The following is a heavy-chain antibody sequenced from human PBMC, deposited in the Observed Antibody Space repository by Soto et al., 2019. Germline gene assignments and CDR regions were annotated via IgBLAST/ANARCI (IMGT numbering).Heavy chain of an antibody. CDR2: INSDGSST. Sequence: EVQLVESGGGLVQPGGSLRLSCAASGFTFSSYWMHWVRQAPGKGLVWVSRINSDGSSTTYADSVKGRFTISRDNAKNTLYLQMNSLRAEDTAVYYCARGGYQLLFAFDIWGRGTMVTVSS. J-gene: IGHJ3*02. V-gene: IGHV3-74*01. CDR1: GFTFSSYW. CDR3: ARGGYQLLFAFDI. D-gene: IGHD2-2*01.